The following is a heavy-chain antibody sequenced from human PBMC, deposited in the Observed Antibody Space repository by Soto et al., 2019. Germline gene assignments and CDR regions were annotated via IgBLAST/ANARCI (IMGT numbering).Heavy chain of an antibody. V-gene: IGHV3-9*01. D-gene: IGHD3-16*01. Sequence: EVQLVESGGGLVQPGRSLRLSCAASGFTFDDYAMHWVRQAPGKGLEWVSGISWNSGSIGYADSVKGRFTISRDNAKNSLYLQMNSLRAEDTALYYCAKGHRLVSGLGYYGMDVWGQGTTVTVSS. J-gene: IGHJ6*02. CDR3: AKGHRLVSGLGYYGMDV. CDR1: GFTFDDYA. CDR2: ISWNSGSI.